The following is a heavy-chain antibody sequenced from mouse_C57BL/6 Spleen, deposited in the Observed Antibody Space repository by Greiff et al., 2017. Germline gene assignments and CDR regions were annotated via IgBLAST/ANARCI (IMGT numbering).Heavy chain of an antibody. CDR1: GFNIKDYY. V-gene: IGHV14-2*01. CDR3: AHSNYDWYVDV. CDR2: IDPEDGET. D-gene: IGHD2-5*01. J-gene: IGHJ1*03. Sequence: VQLQQSGAELVKPVASVKLSCTASGFNIKDYYMHWVKQRTEQGLEWIGRIDPEDGETQYAPKFQGKATITADTSSNTAYLQLSSLTSEDTAVYYCAHSNYDWYVDVWGTGTTVTVSS.